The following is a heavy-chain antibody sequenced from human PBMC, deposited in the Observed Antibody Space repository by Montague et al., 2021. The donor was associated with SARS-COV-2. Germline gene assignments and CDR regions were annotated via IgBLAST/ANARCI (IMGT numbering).Heavy chain of an antibody. CDR1: GGSISSYY. Sequence: SETLSLTCTVSGGSISSYYWSWIRQPPGKGLEWIGYIYYSGSTNYNPSLKSRVTISVDTSKNQFSLKLSSVTAADTAVYYCARKGRGRSDLAYWGQGTLVTVSS. CDR2: IYYSGST. V-gene: IGHV4-59*01. D-gene: IGHD3-16*01. CDR3: ARKGRGRSDLAY. J-gene: IGHJ4*02.